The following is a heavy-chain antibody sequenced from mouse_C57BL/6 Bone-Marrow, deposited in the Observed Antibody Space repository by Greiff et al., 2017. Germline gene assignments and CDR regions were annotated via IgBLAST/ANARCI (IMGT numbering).Heavy chain of an antibody. V-gene: IGHV14-2*01. CDR1: GFNIKDYY. D-gene: IGHD1-1*01. J-gene: IGHJ2*01. CDR3: TRSLIYYGTNY. Sequence: EVQRVESGAELVKPGASVKLSCTASGFNIKDYYIHWVKQRTEQGLEWIGRIDPEDGETKYAPKFQDKATRTADTSANTAYLQHSSLTSEDTSVYYCTRSLIYYGTNYWGQGTTLTGSS. CDR2: IDPEDGET.